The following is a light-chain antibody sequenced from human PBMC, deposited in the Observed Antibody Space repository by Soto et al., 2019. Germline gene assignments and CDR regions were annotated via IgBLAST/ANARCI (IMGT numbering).Light chain of an antibody. J-gene: IGLJ2*01. CDR1: SSNIGAGYD. CDR3: QSYDSSLSVV. V-gene: IGLV1-40*01. Sequence: QPVLTQPPSVSGAPGQRVTISCTGSSSNIGAGYDVHWYQQLPGIAPKFLIYGNSNRPSGVPDRFSGSKSGTSASLAITGLQAEDEADYYCQSYDSSLSVVFGGGTQLTVL. CDR2: GNS.